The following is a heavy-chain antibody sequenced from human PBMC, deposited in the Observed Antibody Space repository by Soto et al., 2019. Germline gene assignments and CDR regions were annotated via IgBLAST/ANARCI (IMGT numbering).Heavy chain of an antibody. D-gene: IGHD3-10*01. CDR3: ASLSGFVYYFDY. V-gene: IGHV3-21*01. J-gene: IGHJ4*02. CDR1: GFTFSSYS. CDR2: ISSSSSYI. Sequence: GGSLRLSCAASGFTFSSYSMNWVRQAPGKGLEWVSYISSSSSYIYYADSVKGRFTISRDNAKNSLYLQMNSLRAEDTAVYYCASLSGFVYYFDYWGQGTLVTVSS.